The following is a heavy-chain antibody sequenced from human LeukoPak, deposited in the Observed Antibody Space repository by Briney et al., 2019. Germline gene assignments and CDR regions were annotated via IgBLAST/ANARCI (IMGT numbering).Heavy chain of an antibody. CDR3: ARDLTERITMVRGVDYYYYYMDV. D-gene: IGHD3-10*01. Sequence: SETLSLTCTVSGGSISSYYWSWIRQPAGKGLEWIGRIYTSGSTNYNPSLKSRLTMSVDTSKNQFSLKLSSVTAADTAVYYCARDLTERITMVRGVDYYYYYMDVWGKGTTVTVSS. J-gene: IGHJ6*03. CDR2: IYTSGST. CDR1: GGSISSYY. V-gene: IGHV4-4*07.